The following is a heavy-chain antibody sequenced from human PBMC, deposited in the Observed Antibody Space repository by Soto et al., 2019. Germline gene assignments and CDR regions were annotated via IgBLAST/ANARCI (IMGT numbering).Heavy chain of an antibody. J-gene: IGHJ3*01. D-gene: IGHD2-21*02. CDR3: ASPMVTAPNDAFDV. CDR1: GFTFSGYE. V-gene: IGHV3-48*03. Sequence: EVQLVESGGGLVQPGGSLRLSCAASGFTFSGYEMNWVRQAPGKGLEWISYISSTGNTIYYADSVKGRFTISRDNARNTLYLQMNSLRAEDTSIYHCASPMVTAPNDAFDVLGQGTMVTVSS. CDR2: ISSTGNTI.